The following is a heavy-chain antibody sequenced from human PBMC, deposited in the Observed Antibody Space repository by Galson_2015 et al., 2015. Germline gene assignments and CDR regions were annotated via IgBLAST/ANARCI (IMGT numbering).Heavy chain of an antibody. J-gene: IGHJ6*03. CDR2: IYHSGST. CDR3: ARDGIGGSGSYRYYYYYYMDV. Sequence: ETLSLTCAVSGGSISSSNWWSWVRQPPGKGLEWIGEIYHSGSTNYNPSLKSRVTISVDKSKNQFSLKLSSVTAADTAVYYCARDGIGGSGSYRYYYYYYMDVWGKGTTVTVSS. CDR1: GGSISSSNW. V-gene: IGHV4-4*02. D-gene: IGHD3-10*01.